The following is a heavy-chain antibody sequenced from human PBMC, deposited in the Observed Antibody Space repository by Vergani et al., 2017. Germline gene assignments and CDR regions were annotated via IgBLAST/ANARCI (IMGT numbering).Heavy chain of an antibody. CDR1: GYTFTDHY. J-gene: IGHJ6*02. V-gene: IGHV1-69-2*01. CDR3: ATPQTVTTGGMEV. Sequence: EVQLVQSGAEVKKPGATMKISCKVSGYTFTDHYMHWVKQAPGKGLEWMGLVDPEDGETIYAEKFKGRVTIHADTSTDTAHLELSSLRSEDTAVYYCATPQTVTTGGMEVWGQGTTVIVSS. CDR2: VDPEDGET. D-gene: IGHD4-17*01.